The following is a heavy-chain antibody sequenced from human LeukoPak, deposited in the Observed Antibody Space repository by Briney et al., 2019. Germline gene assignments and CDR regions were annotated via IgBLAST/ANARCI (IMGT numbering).Heavy chain of an antibody. Sequence: GASVKVSCKASGYTFTGYYMHWVRQAPGQGLEWMGWINPNSGGTNYAQKFQGRVTMTRDTSISTAYMELSRLRSDDTAVYYCAREGLYSGSYYRIDYWGQGTLVAVSS. V-gene: IGHV1-2*02. CDR3: AREGLYSGSYYRIDY. J-gene: IGHJ4*02. D-gene: IGHD1-26*01. CDR2: INPNSGGT. CDR1: GYTFTGYY.